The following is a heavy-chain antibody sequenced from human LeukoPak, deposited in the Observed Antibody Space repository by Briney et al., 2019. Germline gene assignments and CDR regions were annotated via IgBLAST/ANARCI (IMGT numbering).Heavy chain of an antibody. Sequence: ASVKVSCKASGGTFSSYAISWVRQAPGQVLEWMGGIIPIFGTANYAQKFQGRVTITADESTSTAYMELSSLRSEDTAVYYCAREGSDTLSYWGQGTLLTVSS. CDR1: GGTFSSYA. CDR3: AREGSDTLSY. D-gene: IGHD3-9*01. J-gene: IGHJ4*02. CDR2: IIPIFGTA. V-gene: IGHV1-69*13.